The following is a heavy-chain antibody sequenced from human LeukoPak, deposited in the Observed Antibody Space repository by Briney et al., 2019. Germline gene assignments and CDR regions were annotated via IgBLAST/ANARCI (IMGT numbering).Heavy chain of an antibody. V-gene: IGHV4-34*01. CDR2: INHSGST. CDR3: ARGGSGYYDSSGYYHD. D-gene: IGHD3-22*01. Sequence: PSETLSLTCAVYGGSFSGYYWSWIRQPPGKGLEWIGEINHSGSTNYNPSLKSRVTISVDTSKNQFSLKLSSVTAADTAVYYCARGGSGYYDSSGYYHDWGQGTLVTVSS. CDR1: GGSFSGYY. J-gene: IGHJ4*02.